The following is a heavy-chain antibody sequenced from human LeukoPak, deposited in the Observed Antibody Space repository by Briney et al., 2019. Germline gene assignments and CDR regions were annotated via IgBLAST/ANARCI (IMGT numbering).Heavy chain of an antibody. V-gene: IGHV3-49*04. CDR1: GFTFGDYA. D-gene: IGHD3-3*01. CDR2: IRSKAYGGTT. J-gene: IGHJ4*02. CDR3: TRLRFLEWLPSYYFDY. Sequence: GGSLRLSCTASGFTFGDYAMSWVRQAPGKGLEWVGFIRSKAYGGTTEYAASVKGRFTISRGDSKSIVYLQMNSLKTEDTAVYHCTRLRFLEWLPSYYFDYWGQGTLVTVSS.